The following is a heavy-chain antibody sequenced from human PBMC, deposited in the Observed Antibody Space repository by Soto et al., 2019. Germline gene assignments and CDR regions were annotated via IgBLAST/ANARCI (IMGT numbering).Heavy chain of an antibody. CDR2: IIPISGTT. V-gene: IGHV1-69*13. D-gene: IGHD2-15*01. CDR1: GGTFGTHA. CDR3: ARGYCSGGNCYSGMDV. J-gene: IGHJ6*02. Sequence: SVKVSCKASGGTFGTHAIIWVRQAPGHGLEWMGGIIPISGTTYYTQKFQGRVTITADEPTSTAFMELSSLRSEDTAVFYCARGYCSGGNCYSGMDVWGQGTMVTVSS.